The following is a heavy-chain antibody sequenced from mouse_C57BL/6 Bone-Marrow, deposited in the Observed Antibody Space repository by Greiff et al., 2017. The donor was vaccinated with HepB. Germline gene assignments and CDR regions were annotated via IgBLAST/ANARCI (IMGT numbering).Heavy chain of an antibody. CDR1: GYSITSGYY. J-gene: IGHJ4*01. Sequence: DVQLQESGPGLVKPSQSLSLTCSVTGYSITSGYYWNWIRQFPGNKLEWMGYISYDGSNNYNPSLKNRISITRDTSKNQFFLKLNSVTTEDTATYYCARAYDYPSYAMDYWGQGTSVTVSS. V-gene: IGHV3-6*01. CDR3: ARAYDYPSYAMDY. CDR2: ISYDGSN. D-gene: IGHD2-4*01.